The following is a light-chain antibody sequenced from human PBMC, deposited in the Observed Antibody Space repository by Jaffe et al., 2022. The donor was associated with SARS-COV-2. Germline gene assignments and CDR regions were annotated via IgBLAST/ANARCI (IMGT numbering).Light chain of an antibody. Sequence: DIQLTQSPSSLSASVGDRVAITCRASQSIGRSLNWYQQKPGKAPNLLIYLTSNLQGGVPSRFSGSGSGTDFTLTISSLQPEDFATYYCQQSYTTPSFGGGTNVEIK. V-gene: IGKV1-39*01. CDR3: QQSYTTPS. CDR2: LTS. CDR1: QSIGRS. J-gene: IGKJ4*01.